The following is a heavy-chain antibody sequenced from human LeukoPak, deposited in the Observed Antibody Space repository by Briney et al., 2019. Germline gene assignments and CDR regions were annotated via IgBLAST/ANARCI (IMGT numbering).Heavy chain of an antibody. CDR1: GFGFSSYW. J-gene: IGHJ4*02. Sequence: GGSLRLSCAASGFGFSSYWMSWVRQAPGKGLEWVSGISGSGGSTYYADSVKGRFTISRDNSKNTLYLQMNSLRAEDTAVYYCAKDLLRYFDWLLTGLDYWGQGTLVTVSS. CDR3: AKDLLRYFDWLLTGLDY. V-gene: IGHV3-23*01. CDR2: ISGSGGST. D-gene: IGHD3-9*01.